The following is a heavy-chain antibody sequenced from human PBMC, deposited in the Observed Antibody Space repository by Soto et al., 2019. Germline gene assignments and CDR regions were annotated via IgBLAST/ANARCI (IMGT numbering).Heavy chain of an antibody. Sequence: ASVKVSCKASGYTFTSYGIGWVRQAPGQGLEWMGWISAYNGNTNYAQKLQGRVTMTTDTSTSTAYMELRSLRSDDTAVYYCARDRGIAAAGSSYYYGMDVWGQGTTGTVSS. CDR2: ISAYNGNT. CDR1: GYTFTSYG. V-gene: IGHV1-18*04. CDR3: ARDRGIAAAGSSYYYGMDV. J-gene: IGHJ6*02. D-gene: IGHD6-13*01.